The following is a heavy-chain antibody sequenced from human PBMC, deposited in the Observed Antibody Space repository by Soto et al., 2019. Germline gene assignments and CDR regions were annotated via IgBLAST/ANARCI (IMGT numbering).Heavy chain of an antibody. CDR1: GFTFISYS. CDR3: ARDPPGSSSPGYYFDY. CDR2: ISSSSSYI. D-gene: IGHD6-6*01. Sequence: PGGSLRLSCAASGFTFISYSMNWVRQVPGKGLEWVSSISSSSSYIYYADSVKGRFTISRDSAKNSLYLQMNSLRAEDTAVYYCARDPPGSSSPGYYFDYWGQGTLVTVSS. J-gene: IGHJ4*02. V-gene: IGHV3-21*01.